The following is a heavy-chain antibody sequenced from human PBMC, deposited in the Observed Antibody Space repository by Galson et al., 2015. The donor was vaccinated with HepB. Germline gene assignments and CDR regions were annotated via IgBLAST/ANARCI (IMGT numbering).Heavy chain of an antibody. D-gene: IGHD5-24*01. CDR3: ARGGGYNPE. Sequence: SETLSLTCLVSGVSITTYYWSWIRQSPEKGLEWIAYTHYSGRSDYNPSLKSRVTISLDTSKSQVSLDLTSVTAADTAVYYCARGGGYNPEWGQGTLVTVSS. CDR2: THYSGRS. V-gene: IGHV4-59*01. J-gene: IGHJ4*02. CDR1: GVSITTYY.